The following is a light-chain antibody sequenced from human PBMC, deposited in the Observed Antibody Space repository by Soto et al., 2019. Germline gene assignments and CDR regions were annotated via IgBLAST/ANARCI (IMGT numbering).Light chain of an antibody. CDR2: GTS. CDR1: QNVGSRY. CDR3: QQYGSSPRT. Sequence: EIVLTQSPGTLSLSPGERATLSCRASQNVGSRYLAWYQQKPGQAPRLLISGTSNRATDIPDRFSGSGSGTDFSLTISSLEPGDLAVYYCQQYGSSPRTFGEGTKVEFK. J-gene: IGKJ1*01. V-gene: IGKV3-20*01.